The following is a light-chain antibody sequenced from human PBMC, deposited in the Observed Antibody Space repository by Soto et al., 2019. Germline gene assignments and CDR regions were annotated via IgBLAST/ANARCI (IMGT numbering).Light chain of an antibody. CDR1: TSDIGFYDY. CDR3: SSYTRSSTLVV. CDR2: GVT. J-gene: IGLJ2*01. V-gene: IGLV2-14*01. Sequence: QSALTQPASVSGSPGQSLTISCTGTTSDIGFYDYVSWYQQYPGKAPKLLIYGVTIRPSGISNRFSGSKSGSTASLTISGLRDEDEADYYCSSYTRSSTLVVFGGGTKLTVL.